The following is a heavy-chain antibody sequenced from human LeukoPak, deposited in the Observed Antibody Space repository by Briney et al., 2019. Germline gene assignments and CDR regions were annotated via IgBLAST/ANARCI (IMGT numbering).Heavy chain of an antibody. J-gene: IGHJ4*02. CDR2: ISYDGKHK. CDR3: AKDFNFYAGNPGY. V-gene: IGHV3-30*04. D-gene: IGHD4-23*01. CDR1: GFTFSNYA. Sequence: AGGSLRLSCAASGFTFSNYAMEWVRQAPGKGLEWVALISYDGKHKYYADSVKGRFTISRDNSKNTLYLQMNSLRAEDTAVYYCAKDFNFYAGNPGYWGQGTLVTVSS.